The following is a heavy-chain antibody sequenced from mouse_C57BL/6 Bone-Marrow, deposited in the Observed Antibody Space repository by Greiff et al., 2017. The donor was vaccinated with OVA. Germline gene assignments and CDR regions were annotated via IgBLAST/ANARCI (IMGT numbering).Heavy chain of an antibody. CDR3: ATNYYGSSYWYFDV. D-gene: IGHD1-1*01. CDR2: IWRGGST. V-gene: IGHV2-5*01. J-gene: IGHJ1*03. CDR1: GFSLTSYG. Sequence: VQLQQSGPGLVQPSQSLSITCTVSGFSLTSYGVHWVRQSPGKGLEWLGVIWRGGSTDYNAAFMSRLSITKDNSKSQVFFKMNSLQADDTAIYYWATNYYGSSYWYFDVWGTGTTVTVSS.